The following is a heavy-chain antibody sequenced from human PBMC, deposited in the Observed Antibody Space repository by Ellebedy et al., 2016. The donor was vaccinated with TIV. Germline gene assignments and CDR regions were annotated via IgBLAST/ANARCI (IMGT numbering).Heavy chain of an antibody. J-gene: IGHJ4*02. CDR2: IYPSGST. V-gene: IGHV4-30-4*01. CDR3: VRGRIGVAEFGH. D-gene: IGHD6-19*01. Sequence: SETLSLTXTVSGGSIITGDYYWSWIRQTPGKGLEWIGHIYPSGSTHYNPSLKSRVTMSLDTSKNRLSLELTSVTAADTAVYYCVRGRIGVAEFGHWGQGILVTVSS. CDR1: GGSIITGDYY.